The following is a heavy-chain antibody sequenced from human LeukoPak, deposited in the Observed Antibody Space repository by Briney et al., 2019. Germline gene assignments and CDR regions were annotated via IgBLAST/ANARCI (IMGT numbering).Heavy chain of an antibody. J-gene: IGHJ4*02. CDR3: AKGVVPAAMRGGFDY. CDR2: IRGSGGST. Sequence: GGSLRLSCAASGFTFSSYAMSWVRQAPGKGLEWVSAIRGSGGSTYYADSVKGRFTISRDTSKNTLYLQMNSLRAEDTAVYYCAKGVVPAAMRGGFDYWGQGTLVTVSS. D-gene: IGHD2-2*01. V-gene: IGHV3-23*01. CDR1: GFTFSSYA.